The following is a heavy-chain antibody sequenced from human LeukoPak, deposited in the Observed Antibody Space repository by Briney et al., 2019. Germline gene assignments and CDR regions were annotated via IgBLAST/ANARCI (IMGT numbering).Heavy chain of an antibody. J-gene: IGHJ4*02. CDR1: GGSISSYY. CDR2: IYSSGST. D-gene: IGHD5-24*01. CDR3: ARVSQGDGYNFLDY. Sequence: SETLSLTCTVSGGSISSYYWSWIRQPPGKRLEWIGYIYSSGSTNYNPSLKSRVIISLDTSKNQFSLKLSSVTAADTALYYCARVSQGDGYNFLDYWGQGTLVTVSS. V-gene: IGHV4-59*01.